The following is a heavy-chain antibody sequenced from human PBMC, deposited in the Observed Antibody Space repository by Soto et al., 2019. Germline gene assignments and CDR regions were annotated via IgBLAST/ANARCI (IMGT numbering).Heavy chain of an antibody. D-gene: IGHD5-18*01. J-gene: IGHJ6*02. Sequence: WASVKVSCKASGYTFTSYDINWVRQATGQGLEWMGWMNPNSGNTGYAQKFQGRVTMTRNTSISTAYMELSSLRSEDTAVYYCARVGRIQLWFSNYYYGMDVWGQGTTVTVSS. CDR1: GYTFTSYD. V-gene: IGHV1-8*01. CDR2: MNPNSGNT. CDR3: ARVGRIQLWFSNYYYGMDV.